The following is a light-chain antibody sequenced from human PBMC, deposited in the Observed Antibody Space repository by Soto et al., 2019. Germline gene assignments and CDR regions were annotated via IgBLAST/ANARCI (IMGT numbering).Light chain of an antibody. CDR2: GAS. CDR1: EIINSGS. J-gene: IGKJ5*01. Sequence: ENLLTQSPATLSLSAGERATLFCRASEIINSGSLAWYQQKRDRAPRLLLYGASKRATGIPDRFSGSESGTDVTLTIDTLQPEDSAVYYCQQYGSSPPFGQGTRL. CDR3: QQYGSSPP. V-gene: IGKV3-20*01.